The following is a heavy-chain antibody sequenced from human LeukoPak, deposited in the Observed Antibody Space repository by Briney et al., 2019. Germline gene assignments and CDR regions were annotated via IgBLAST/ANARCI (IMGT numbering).Heavy chain of an antibody. CDR3: ARNLWTTVTPI. Sequence: PGGSLRLSCAVSGFTFSSYEMNWVRQAPGKGLEWVSYISSSGSTIYYADSVKGRFTISRDNAKNSLYLQMNSLRAEDTAVYYCARNLWTTVTPIWGQGTLVTVSS. D-gene: IGHD4-17*01. J-gene: IGHJ4*02. CDR1: GFTFSSYE. V-gene: IGHV3-48*03. CDR2: ISSSGSTI.